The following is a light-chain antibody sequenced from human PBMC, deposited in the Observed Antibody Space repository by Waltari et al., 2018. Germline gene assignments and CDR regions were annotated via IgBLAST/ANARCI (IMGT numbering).Light chain of an antibody. CDR2: RKN. CDR3: ATCDDSLIALV. J-gene: IGLJ3*02. V-gene: IGLV1-47*01. CDR1: SSNIGSNF. Sequence: QSVLTQPPSASGTPGQRATISCSGRSSNIGSNFVYWYQQLPGTAPKLLIYRKNLRPSGVPYLFSGSNSGTSVSLAIIGLRSDDESDYYCATCDDSLIALVFVGGTKLTVL.